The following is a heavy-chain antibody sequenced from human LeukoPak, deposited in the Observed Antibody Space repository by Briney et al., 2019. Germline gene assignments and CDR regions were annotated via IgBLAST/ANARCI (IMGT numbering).Heavy chain of an antibody. CDR3: ARAPESIGATPYGMDV. Sequence: PGGSLRLSCAASGFTFSSYGMHWVRQAPGKGLEWVAVIWYDGSNKYYADSVKGRFTISRDNSKNTLYLQMNSLRAEDTAVYYCARAPESIGATPYGMDVWGQGTTVTVSS. D-gene: IGHD2-15*01. J-gene: IGHJ6*02. CDR2: IWYDGSNK. V-gene: IGHV3-33*01. CDR1: GFTFSSYG.